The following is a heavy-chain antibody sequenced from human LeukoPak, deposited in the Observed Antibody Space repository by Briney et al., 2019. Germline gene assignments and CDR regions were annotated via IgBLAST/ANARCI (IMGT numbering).Heavy chain of an antibody. Sequence: ASVKDSRKACGGTLSRYAISWVRPAPGQGLEWMGRIIPILGIANNAQKLQGRVTISADKSTSTAYMELSSLRSEDTAVYYCAKVSIVVVVDITFPTFDYWGQGTLVTVSS. D-gene: IGHD2-15*01. V-gene: IGHV1-69*04. CDR1: GGTLSRYA. J-gene: IGHJ4*02. CDR2: IIPILGIA. CDR3: AKVSIVVVVDITFPTFDY.